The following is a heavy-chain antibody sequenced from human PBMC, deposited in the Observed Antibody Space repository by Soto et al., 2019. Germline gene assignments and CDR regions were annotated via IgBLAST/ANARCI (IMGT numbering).Heavy chain of an antibody. CDR2: VNPNNGAT. CDR1: GYTFSNYD. V-gene: IGHV1-8*01. Sequence: QVQLVQSGAELKKPGASVKVSCKASGYTFSNYDMNWVRQATGQGPEWIGWVNPNNGATGYAQKFQGRVTLTTAISTTTAYMELTSPRSEDTAIYYCPKVSRKGSAIDFDYWGQGTLITVSP. J-gene: IGHJ4*02. D-gene: IGHD3-10*01. CDR3: PKVSRKGSAIDFDY.